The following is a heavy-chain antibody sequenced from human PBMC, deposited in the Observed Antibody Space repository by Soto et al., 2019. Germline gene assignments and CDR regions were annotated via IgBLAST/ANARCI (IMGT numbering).Heavy chain of an antibody. J-gene: IGHJ4*02. D-gene: IGHD6-19*01. CDR3: TTPVAGPAWGNDY. Sequence: EVQLVESGGGLVKPGGSLRLSCAASGFTFSKAWMSWVRQAPGKGLEWVGRIKTEKSGGAPDYAAPVKGRFIISRDDSRQTLDLQMNSLKTEDTGVYYCTTPVAGPAWGNDYWGQGPLVTVSS. CDR2: IKTEKSGGAP. V-gene: IGHV3-15*01. CDR1: GFTFSKAW.